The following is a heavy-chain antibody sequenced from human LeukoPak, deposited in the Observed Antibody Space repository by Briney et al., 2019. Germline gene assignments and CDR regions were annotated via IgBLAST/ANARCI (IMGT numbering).Heavy chain of an antibody. Sequence: GASVKVSCKASGYTFSDYYMHWVRLAPGQGLEWMGRIYPNTGGTTYAQKFQGRVTMTRDTSISTAYMEVSRLRSDDTAVYYCAAFSGSWQLEYWGQGTLVTVSS. J-gene: IGHJ4*02. D-gene: IGHD6-13*01. CDR3: AAFSGSWQLEY. CDR2: IYPNTGGT. V-gene: IGHV1-2*06. CDR1: GYTFSDYY.